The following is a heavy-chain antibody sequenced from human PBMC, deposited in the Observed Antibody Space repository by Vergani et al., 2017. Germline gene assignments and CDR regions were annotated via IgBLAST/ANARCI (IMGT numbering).Heavy chain of an antibody. CDR1: GGSFSGYY. CDR2: INHSGST. Sequence: QVQLQQWGAGLLKPSETLSLTCAVYGGSFSGYYWSWIRQPPGKGLEWIGEINHSGSTNYNPSLRSRVTISLDTSKNQFSLKLSSVTAADTAVYYCVRAPHRYGMDVWGQGTTVTVSS. CDR3: VRAPHRYGMDV. V-gene: IGHV4-34*01. J-gene: IGHJ6*02.